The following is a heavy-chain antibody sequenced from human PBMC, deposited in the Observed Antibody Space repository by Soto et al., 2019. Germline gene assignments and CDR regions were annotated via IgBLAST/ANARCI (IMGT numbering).Heavy chain of an antibody. CDR1: GFTFSAYG. D-gene: IGHD3-9*01. Sequence: GGSLRLSCEVSGFTFSAYGMHWVRQAPGKGLEWVAAISHDGTNKNYGDSVKGRFTISRDNSRNTLYLQMSSLRTEDTAVYYCAKGYYDILTGYYNVGFDYWGQGTLVTVSS. CDR3: AKGYYDILTGYYNVGFDY. CDR2: ISHDGTNK. J-gene: IGHJ4*02. V-gene: IGHV3-30*18.